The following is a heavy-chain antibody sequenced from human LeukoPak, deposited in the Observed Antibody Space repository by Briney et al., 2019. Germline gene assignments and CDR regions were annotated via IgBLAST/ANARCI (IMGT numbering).Heavy chain of an antibody. CDR2: ISSSSSTI. V-gene: IGHV3-48*01. Sequence: QPGVSLRLSCAASGFTFSSYSMNWVRQAPGKGLEWVSYISSSSSTIYYADSVKGRFTISRDNAKNSLYLQMNSLRAEDTAVYYCARGQHRLSYWGQGTLVTVSS. CDR3: ARGQHRLSY. CDR1: GFTFSSYS. D-gene: IGHD2-21*01. J-gene: IGHJ4*02.